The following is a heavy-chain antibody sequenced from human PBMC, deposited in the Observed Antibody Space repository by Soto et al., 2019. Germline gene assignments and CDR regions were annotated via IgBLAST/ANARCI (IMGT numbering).Heavy chain of an antibody. J-gene: IGHJ5*02. CDR3: ARDPREREIAVVVRSTANWFDP. D-gene: IGHD2-15*01. CDR2: ISHDGSTK. Sequence: QVQLVESGGGVVQPGRSLRLSCAASGFTFNIYGMHWVRQAPDKGLEWVAVISHDGSTKHYADSVMGRFDISRDNSKNTLYLQMNSLRPEDTAVYYCARDPREREIAVVVRSTANWFDPWGQGTLVTVSS. V-gene: IGHV3-30*03. CDR1: GFTFNIYG.